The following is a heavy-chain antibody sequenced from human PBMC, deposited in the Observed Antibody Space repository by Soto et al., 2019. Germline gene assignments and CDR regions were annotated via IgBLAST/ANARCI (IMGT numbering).Heavy chain of an antibody. CDR3: ARRYGYSFDY. CDR2: IYYSGST. Sequence: SETLSLTCTVSVGSISSYYWSWIRQPPWKGLEWIGYIYYSGSTNYNPSLKSRLTISVDTSKNQFSLKLSSVTAADTAVYYCARRYGYSFDYWGQGTLVTVSS. CDR1: VGSISSYY. D-gene: IGHD4-4*01. J-gene: IGHJ4*02. V-gene: IGHV4-59*01.